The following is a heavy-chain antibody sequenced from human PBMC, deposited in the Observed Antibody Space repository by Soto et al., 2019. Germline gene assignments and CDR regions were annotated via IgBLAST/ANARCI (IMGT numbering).Heavy chain of an antibody. V-gene: IGHV4-39*01. D-gene: IGHD2-21*02. J-gene: IGHJ4*02. Sequence: ETLSLTCIVSGESISSSSYYWGWIRQPPGKGLEWIGSIYYSGRTYYNPSFKSRVTISIDTSKNQLSLKLSSVTATDTAVYYCARQRTTVVTQAYFDHWGQGALVTVSS. CDR3: ARQRTTVVTQAYFDH. CDR2: IYYSGRT. CDR1: GESISSSSYY.